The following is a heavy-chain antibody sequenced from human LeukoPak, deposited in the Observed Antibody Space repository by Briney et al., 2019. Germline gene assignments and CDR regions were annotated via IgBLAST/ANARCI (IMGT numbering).Heavy chain of an antibody. CDR2: IYYSVST. CDR3: ARVGYSYGKQDDAFDI. V-gene: IGHV4-30-4*01. CDR1: GGSISSGDYY. Sequence: SQTLSLTRTVSGGSISSGDYYWSWIRQPPGKGLEWIGYIYYSVSTYYNPSLKRRVTISVDTSKNQFSLKLSSVTAADTAVYYCARVGYSYGKQDDAFDIWGQGTMVTVSS. J-gene: IGHJ3*02. D-gene: IGHD5-18*01.